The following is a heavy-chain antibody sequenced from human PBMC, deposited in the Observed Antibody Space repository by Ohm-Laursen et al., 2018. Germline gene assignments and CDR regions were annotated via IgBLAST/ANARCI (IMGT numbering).Heavy chain of an antibody. CDR2: ISGSGYNT. CDR1: GFTFVSYA. D-gene: IGHD3-9*01. CDR3: AKATGYSFFDF. Sequence: SLRLSCSASGFTFVSYAMAWVRQAPGKGLEWVSAISGSGYNTYFADSVNGRFTISRDNSKSTLYLEMISLTAEDTAVYYCAKATGYSFFDFWGQGTLVTVSS. J-gene: IGHJ4*02. V-gene: IGHV3-23*01.